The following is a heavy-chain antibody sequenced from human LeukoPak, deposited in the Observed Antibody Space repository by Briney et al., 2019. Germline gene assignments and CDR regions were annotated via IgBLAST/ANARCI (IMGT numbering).Heavy chain of an antibody. CDR3: ARVVAGRIEY. J-gene: IGHJ4*02. D-gene: IGHD6-19*01. CDR2: ISYDGSNK. CDR1: GFTFSTYA. Sequence: PGGSLRLSCAASGFTFSTYAMHWVRQAPGKGLGWVAVISYDGSNKYYADSVKGRFTISRDNSKNTLYLQMNSLRAEDTAVYYCARVVAGRIEYWGQGTLVTVSS. V-gene: IGHV3-30-3*01.